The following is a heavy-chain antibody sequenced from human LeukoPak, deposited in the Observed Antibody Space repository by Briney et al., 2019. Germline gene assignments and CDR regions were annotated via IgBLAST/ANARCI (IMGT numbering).Heavy chain of an antibody. J-gene: IGHJ4*02. V-gene: IGHV3-33*03. CDR1: GFIFSSYG. CDR3: VKVVYVSHCPVLF. D-gene: IGHD2/OR15-2a*01. CDR2: IWADGSQK. Sequence: GRSLRLSRAASGFIFSSYGGHGVRQAPGKGPEWVAAIWADGSQKYYADSVTGRVTISRDNPKNTLYLQVNSLRAEDTAVYYCVKVVYVSHCPVLFWRQGTLVTVSS.